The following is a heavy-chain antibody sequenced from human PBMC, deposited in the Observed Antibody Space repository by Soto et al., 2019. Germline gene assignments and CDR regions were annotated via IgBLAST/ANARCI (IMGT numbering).Heavy chain of an antibody. D-gene: IGHD4-4*01. V-gene: IGHV3-30-3*01. CDR1: GFTFSSYA. CDR3: SRDSTTVTTYYSDY. Sequence: GGSLRLSCAASGFTFSSYAMHWVRQAPGKGLEWVAVISYDGSNKYYADSVKGRFTISRDNSKNTLYLQMNSLRAEDTAVYYCSRDSTTVTTYYSDYWRHGTLVTVSS. CDR2: ISYDGSNK. J-gene: IGHJ4*01.